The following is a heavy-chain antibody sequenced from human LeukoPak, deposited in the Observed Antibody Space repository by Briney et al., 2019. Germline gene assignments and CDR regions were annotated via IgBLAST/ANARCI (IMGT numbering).Heavy chain of an antibody. V-gene: IGHV3-30*02. D-gene: IGHD3-3*01. CDR2: IRFDGTNK. Sequence: GGSLRLSCAASGFSFSNYGMHWVRQAPGKGLEWVAFIRFDGTNKFYADSVKGRFTISRDNSQNTLYLQMNNLRTEDTAFYYFPKTSLSVGSGHFSYMDVGGKGTTATVSS. CDR3: PKTSLSVGSGHFSYMDV. CDR1: GFSFSNYG. J-gene: IGHJ6*03.